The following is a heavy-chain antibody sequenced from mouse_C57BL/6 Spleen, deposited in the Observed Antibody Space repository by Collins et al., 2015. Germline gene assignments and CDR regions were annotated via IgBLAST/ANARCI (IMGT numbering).Heavy chain of an antibody. V-gene: IGHV3-2*02. CDR3: ARDGNQAWFAY. CDR2: ISYSGST. D-gene: IGHD2-1*01. J-gene: IGHJ3*01. Sequence: DVQLQESGPGLVKPSQSLSLTCTVTGYSITSDYAWNWIRQFPGNKLEWMGYISYSGSTSYNPSLKSRISITRDTSKNQFFLQLNSVTTEDTATYYCARDGNQAWFAYWGQGTLVTVSA. CDR1: GYSITSDYA.